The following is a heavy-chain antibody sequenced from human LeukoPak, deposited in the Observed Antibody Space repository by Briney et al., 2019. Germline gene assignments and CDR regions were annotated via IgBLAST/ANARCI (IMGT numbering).Heavy chain of an antibody. CDR2: MSYDGSNK. CDR3: AKDFRIAAAGTATDYFDY. D-gene: IGHD6-13*01. V-gene: IGHV3-30*18. Sequence: GGSLRLSCAASRFIFSSYGMHWVRQAPGKGLEWVAVMSYDGSNKYYADSVKGRFTISRDNSKNTLYLQMNSLRAEDTAVYYCAKDFRIAAAGTATDYFDYWGQGTLVTVSS. CDR1: RFIFSSYG. J-gene: IGHJ4*02.